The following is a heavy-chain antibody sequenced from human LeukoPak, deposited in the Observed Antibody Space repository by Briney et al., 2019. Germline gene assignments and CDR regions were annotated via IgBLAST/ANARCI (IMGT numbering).Heavy chain of an antibody. CDR1: GYTFTGYY. V-gene: IGHV1-2*02. CDR2: INPNSGGP. J-gene: IGHJ4*02. Sequence: GSSVKVSCMASGYTFTGYYMHGVRQAPGQGLEWMGWINPNSGGPNYAQKFQGRVTMTRDTSISTAYRELSRLRSDDTAVYYCARTLYQLPDYWGQGTLVTVSS. D-gene: IGHD4-23*01. CDR3: ARTLYQLPDY.